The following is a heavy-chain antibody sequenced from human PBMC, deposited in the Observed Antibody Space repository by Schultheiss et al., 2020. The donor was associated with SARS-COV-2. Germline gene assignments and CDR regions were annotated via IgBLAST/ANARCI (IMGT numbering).Heavy chain of an antibody. CDR1: GGSISSSNW. Sequence: SETLSLTCAVSGGSISSSNWWSWVRQPPGKGLEWIGEINQSGSTNNNPSLKSRVTISVDTSKNQFSLKLSSMTAADTALYYCARSTTTVTAVFDSWGQGTLVTVSS. CDR3: ARSTTTVTAVFDS. J-gene: IGHJ4*02. D-gene: IGHD4-17*01. CDR2: INQSGST. V-gene: IGHV4-4*02.